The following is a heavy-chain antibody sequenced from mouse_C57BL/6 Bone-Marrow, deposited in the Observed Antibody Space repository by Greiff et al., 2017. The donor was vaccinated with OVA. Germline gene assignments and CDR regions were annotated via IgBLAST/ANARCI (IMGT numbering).Heavy chain of an antibody. V-gene: IGHV1-63*01. CDR3: ARGVTYYFDY. D-gene: IGHD2-2*01. CDR1: GYTFTNYW. Sequence: VKLMESGAELVRPGTSVKMSCKASGYTFTNYWIGWAKQRPGHGLEWIGDIYPGGGYTNYNEKFKGKATLTADKSSSTAYMQFSSLTSEDSAIYYCARGVTYYFDYWGQGTTLTVSS. CDR2: IYPGGGYT. J-gene: IGHJ2*01.